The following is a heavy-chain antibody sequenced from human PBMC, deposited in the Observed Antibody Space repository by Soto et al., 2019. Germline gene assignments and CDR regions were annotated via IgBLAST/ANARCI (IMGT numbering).Heavy chain of an antibody. Sequence: ASVKVSCKTSGYTFSNYGISRVRQAPGQGLEWMGWMNPNSGNTGYAQKFQGRVTMTRNTSISTAYMELSSLRSEDTAVYYCAREKSGYYDYWGQGTLVTVSS. CDR1: GYTFSNYG. V-gene: IGHV1-8*02. CDR3: AREKSGYYDY. D-gene: IGHD3-3*01. CDR2: MNPNSGNT. J-gene: IGHJ4*02.